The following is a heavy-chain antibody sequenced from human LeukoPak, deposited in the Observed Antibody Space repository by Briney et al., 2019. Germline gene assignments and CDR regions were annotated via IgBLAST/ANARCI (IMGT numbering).Heavy chain of an antibody. CDR2: ISAYNGNT. V-gene: IGHV1-18*01. J-gene: IGHJ4*02. CDR1: GYTFTSYG. CDR3: ARGLCHDY. D-gene: IGHD2-21*01. Sequence: ASVRVSSTASGYTFTSYGICWVRQAPGQGLEWVGWISAYNGNTNYTQTLQGRVTMTTDTSTSTAYMELRSLRSDDTTVYYCARGLCHDYWGQGTLVTVSS.